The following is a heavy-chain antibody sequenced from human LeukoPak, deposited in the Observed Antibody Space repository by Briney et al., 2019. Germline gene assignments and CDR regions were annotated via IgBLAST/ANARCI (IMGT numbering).Heavy chain of an antibody. D-gene: IGHD6-13*01. CDR1: DGSVSSGSYY. CDR2: IYYSGST. CDR3: ARETYSSSWYSPFDY. Sequence: SETLSLTCTVSDGSVSSGSYYWSWIRQPPGKGLEWIGYIYYSGSTNYNPSLKSRVTISVDTSKNQFSLKLSSVTAADTAVYYCARETYSSSWYSPFDYWGQGTLVTVSS. V-gene: IGHV4-61*01. J-gene: IGHJ4*02.